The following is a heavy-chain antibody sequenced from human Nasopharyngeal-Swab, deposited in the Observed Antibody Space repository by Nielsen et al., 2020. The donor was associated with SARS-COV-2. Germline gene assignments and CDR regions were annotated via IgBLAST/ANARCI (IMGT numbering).Heavy chain of an antibody. V-gene: IGHV3-33*01. J-gene: IGHJ4*02. CDR3: ARDPNYYDSSGYLDY. D-gene: IGHD3-22*01. CDR2: TWYDGSNK. Sequence: VRQAPGKGLEWVAVTWYDGSNKYYADSVKGRFAISRDNSKNTLYLQMNSLRAEDTAVYYCARDPNYYDSSGYLDYWGQGTLVTVSS.